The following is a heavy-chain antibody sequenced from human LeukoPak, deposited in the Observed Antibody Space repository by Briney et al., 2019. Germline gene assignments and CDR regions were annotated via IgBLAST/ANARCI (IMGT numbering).Heavy chain of an antibody. CDR1: GFIFSDYS. Sequence: GGSLRLSCVASGFIFSDYSMNWVRQAPGKGLEWISYVGIDSGNTMYADSVKGRFTISGDRAKNSLYLQMDSLRVEDTAVYYCARDTKYAFDNWGQETLVTVSS. V-gene: IGHV3-48*01. J-gene: IGHJ4*02. CDR2: VGIDSGNT. CDR3: ARDTKYAFDN. D-gene: IGHD2-2*01.